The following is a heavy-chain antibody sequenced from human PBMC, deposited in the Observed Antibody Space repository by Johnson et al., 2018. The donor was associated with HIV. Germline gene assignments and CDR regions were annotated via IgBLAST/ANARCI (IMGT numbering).Heavy chain of an antibody. D-gene: IGHD3-10*01. Sequence: VQLVESGGGLVQPGRSLRLSCAASGFTFDDYAMHWVRQAPGKGLEWVSGISWNSGSIGYADSVKGRFTISRDNAKNSLYLQMNSLRAEDTALYYCAKAPRGAWAFSIWGHGTTVTVSS. J-gene: IGHJ3*02. CDR2: ISWNSGSI. CDR1: GFTFDDYA. V-gene: IGHV3-9*01. CDR3: AKAPRGAWAFSI.